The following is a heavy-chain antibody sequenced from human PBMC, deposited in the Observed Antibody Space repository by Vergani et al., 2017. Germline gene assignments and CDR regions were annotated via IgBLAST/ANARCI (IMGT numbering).Heavy chain of an antibody. V-gene: IGHV4-59*01. Sequence: QVQLQESGPGLVKPSETLSLTCTVSGGSISSYYWSWIRQPPWKGLEWIGYIYYSGSTNSNPSLKSRVTISVDTSKNQFSLKLSSVTAADTAVYYCARGRGYSSGWYVYWGQGTLVTVSS. CDR3: ARGRGYSSGWYVY. J-gene: IGHJ4*02. CDR2: IYYSGST. CDR1: GGSISSYY. D-gene: IGHD6-19*01.